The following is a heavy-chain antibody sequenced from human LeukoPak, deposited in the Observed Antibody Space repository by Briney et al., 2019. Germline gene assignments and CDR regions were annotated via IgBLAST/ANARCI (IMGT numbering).Heavy chain of an antibody. V-gene: IGHV4-31*03. D-gene: IGHD3-22*01. CDR3: TRDGPRSSGYPDT. CDR1: GGSISSGGYY. J-gene: IGHJ5*02. CDR2: IYYSGST. Sequence: SQTLSLTCTVSGGSISSGGYYWSWIRQHPGKGLEWIGYIYYSGSTYYNPSLKSRVTLSVDTSKNQFSLKLSSVTAADPAVYYCTRDGPRSSGYPDTWGQGTLVTVSS.